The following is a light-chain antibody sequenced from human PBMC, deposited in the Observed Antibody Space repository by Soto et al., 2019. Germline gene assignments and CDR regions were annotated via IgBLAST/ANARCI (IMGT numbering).Light chain of an antibody. CDR3: CSYTDIALDVV. CDR2: DVT. V-gene: IGLV2-14*01. Sequence: QSALTQPASVSGSPGQSITISCTGTSSDIGDYDYVSWYQHLPGKAPKLLIFDVTHRPSGVSDRFSGSKSGNTASLTISGVRPEDEADYYSCSYTDIALDVVFGGGTKLTVL. J-gene: IGLJ2*01. CDR1: SSDIGDYDY.